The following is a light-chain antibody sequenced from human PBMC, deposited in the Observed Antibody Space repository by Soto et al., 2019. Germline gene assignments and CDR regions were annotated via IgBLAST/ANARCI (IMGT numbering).Light chain of an antibody. J-gene: IGKJ1*01. V-gene: IGKV3-20*01. Sequence: EIGLTQSPGTLSFSPAERATLSCRPSQSVSSSYLAWYQQKPGQAPRLLIDGASSRATGIPDRFSGSGSGTDFTLTISRLEPEDFAVYYCQQYSSSHWTFGQGTKVDI. CDR2: GAS. CDR1: QSVSSSY. CDR3: QQYSSSHWT.